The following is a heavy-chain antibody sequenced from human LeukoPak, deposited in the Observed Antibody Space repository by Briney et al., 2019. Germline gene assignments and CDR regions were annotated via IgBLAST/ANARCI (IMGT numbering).Heavy chain of an antibody. CDR2: INHSGST. V-gene: IGHV4-34*01. CDR3: ARRGTRIFGVVIMRGVHYYMDV. D-gene: IGHD3-3*01. J-gene: IGHJ6*03. Sequence: PSETLSLTCAVYGGSFSGYYWSWIRQPPGKGLEWIGEINHSGSTNYNPSLKSRVTISVDTSENQFSLKLSSVTAADTAVYYCARRGTRIFGVVIMRGVHYYMDVWGKGATVTVSS. CDR1: GGSFSGYY.